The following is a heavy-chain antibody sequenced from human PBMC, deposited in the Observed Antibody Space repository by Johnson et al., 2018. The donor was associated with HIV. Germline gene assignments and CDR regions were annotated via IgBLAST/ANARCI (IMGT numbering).Heavy chain of an antibody. CDR3: AKSPGKDHGGNSGAFHI. D-gene: IGHD4-23*01. Sequence: VQLVESGGGVVRPGGSLRLSCAASGFTFDDYGMSWVRQPPGKGLEWVAAIGTTGDTFYPGSVKGRFTISRENAKNTLYLQMSSLRAEDTAVYYCAKSPGKDHGGNSGAFHIWGQGTMVTVSS. V-gene: IGHV3-13*01. CDR1: GFTFDDYG. CDR2: IGTTGDT. J-gene: IGHJ3*02.